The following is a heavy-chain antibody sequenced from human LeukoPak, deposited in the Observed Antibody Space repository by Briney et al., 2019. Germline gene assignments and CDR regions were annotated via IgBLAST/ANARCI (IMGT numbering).Heavy chain of an antibody. D-gene: IGHD3-22*01. CDR1: GFTVSSNY. J-gene: IGHJ4*02. CDR3: ARGGGYYDSSGYSWDY. Sequence: GGSLRLSCAASGFTVSSNYMSWVRQAPGRGLEWVSVIYSGGSTYYADSVKGRFTISRDNSKNTLYLQMNSLRAEDTAAYYCARGGGYYDSSGYSWDYWGQGTLVTVSS. CDR2: IYSGGST. V-gene: IGHV3-66*02.